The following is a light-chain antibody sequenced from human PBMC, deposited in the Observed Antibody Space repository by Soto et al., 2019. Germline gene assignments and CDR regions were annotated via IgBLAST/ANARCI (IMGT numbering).Light chain of an antibody. J-gene: IGKJ3*01. CDR1: QGISNW. V-gene: IGKV1-12*01. CDR2: AAS. CDR3: QQANSLPVT. Sequence: IQMTQSPSSVSASVGDRVTITRRASQGISNWLVWYQQKPGKAPSLLIHAASSLQSGVPSRFSGSGYGTDFTLTTSSLQPEDFATYFCQQANSLPVTFGPGTKVDIK.